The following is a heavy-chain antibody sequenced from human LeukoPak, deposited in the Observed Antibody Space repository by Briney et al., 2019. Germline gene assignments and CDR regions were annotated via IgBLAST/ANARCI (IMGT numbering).Heavy chain of an antibody. CDR1: GFTFSSYW. J-gene: IGHJ4*02. D-gene: IGHD2-15*01. Sequence: PGGFLRLSCAASGFTFSSYWMSWVRQAPGKGLEWVANIKQDGSEKYYVDSVKGRFTISRDNAKNSLYLQMNSLRAEDTAVYYCAREADLYCSGGSCYSGDYWGQGTLVTVSS. CDR2: IKQDGSEK. V-gene: IGHV3-7*01. CDR3: AREADLYCSGGSCYSGDY.